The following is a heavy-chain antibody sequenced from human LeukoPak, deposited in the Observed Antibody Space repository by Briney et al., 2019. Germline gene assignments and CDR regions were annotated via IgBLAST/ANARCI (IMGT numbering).Heavy chain of an antibody. Sequence: ASVKVSCKASGYTFTDYYIHWARQAPGQGLEWMGWSNPNTGGTNYAQKFQGRVTMTRDTSMSTAYMELSSLRSDDTAVYYCASISDSNSYAFDFWGQGTMVTVSS. J-gene: IGHJ3*01. D-gene: IGHD6-6*01. CDR3: ASISDSNSYAFDF. CDR1: GYTFTDYY. CDR2: SNPNTGGT. V-gene: IGHV1-2*02.